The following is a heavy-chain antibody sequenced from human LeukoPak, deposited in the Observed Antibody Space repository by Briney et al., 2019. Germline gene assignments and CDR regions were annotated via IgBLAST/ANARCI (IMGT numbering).Heavy chain of an antibody. Sequence: SETLSLTCAVYGGSFSGYYWSWIRQPPGKGREWIGEINHSGSTNYNPSLKSRVTISVDTSKNQFSLKLSSVTAADTAVYYCARGGQQLVRGWFDPWGQGTLVTVSS. V-gene: IGHV4-34*01. CDR3: ARGGQQLVRGWFDP. J-gene: IGHJ5*02. CDR1: GGSFSGYY. D-gene: IGHD6-13*01. CDR2: INHSGST.